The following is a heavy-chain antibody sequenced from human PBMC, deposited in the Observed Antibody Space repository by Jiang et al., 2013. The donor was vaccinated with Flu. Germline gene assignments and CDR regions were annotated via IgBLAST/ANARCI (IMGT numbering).Heavy chain of an antibody. Sequence: GAEVKKPGESLKISCWVSGYRFTNYWIGWVRQMPGKGLEWVGLMYPADSDTRYSPSFQGQVIISADKSINTAYLQWPSLKASDTAMYYCARLQEPTGGRMDVWGQGTTVTVSS. J-gene: IGHJ6*02. CDR2: MYPADSDT. CDR1: GYRFTNYW. D-gene: IGHD1-14*01. CDR3: ARLQEPTGGRMDV. V-gene: IGHV5-51*03.